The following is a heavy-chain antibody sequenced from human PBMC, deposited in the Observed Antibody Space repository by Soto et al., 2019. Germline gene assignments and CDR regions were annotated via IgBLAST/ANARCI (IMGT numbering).Heavy chain of an antibody. D-gene: IGHD2-2*02. CDR1: GGSISSYY. CDR3: ARGAAINWYFDL. J-gene: IGHJ2*01. V-gene: IGHV4-59*01. CDR2: IYYSGST. Sequence: QVQLQESGPGLVKPSETLSLTCIVSGGSISSYYWSWIRQPPGKGLEWIGYIYYSGSTNYNPSLKSRVTISVDTSKNQFSLKLSSVTAADTAVYYCARGAAINWYFDLWGRGTLVTVSS.